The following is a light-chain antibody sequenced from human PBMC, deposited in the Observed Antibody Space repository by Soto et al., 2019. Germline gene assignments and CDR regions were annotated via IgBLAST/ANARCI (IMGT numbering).Light chain of an antibody. CDR1: QNINNW. Sequence: DIQMTQSPSTLSASIGDRVTITCRASQNINNWIAWSQQKPGKAPKFLIYDASTLERGVPARFSGSGFVTEFSLTISSLQPDDFGSYYCQHMRTFGQGTKVEMK. CDR3: QHMRT. CDR2: DAS. J-gene: IGKJ1*01. V-gene: IGKV1-5*01.